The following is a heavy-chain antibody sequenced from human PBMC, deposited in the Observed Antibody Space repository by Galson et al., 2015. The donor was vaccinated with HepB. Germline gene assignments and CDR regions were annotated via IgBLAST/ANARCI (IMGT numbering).Heavy chain of an antibody. Sequence: SLRLSCAASGFTFSNHGIHWVRQAPGKGLEWVAVISSGGGTQYLADSVRGRVTLSRDNPKNTVYVQMNSLVAEDAAVYYCAKEIMVHAGDWYFDLWGRGTLVTVSS. J-gene: IGHJ2*01. D-gene: IGHD2-8*01. CDR2: ISSGGGTQ. V-gene: IGHV3-30*18. CDR1: GFTFSNHG. CDR3: AKEIMVHAGDWYFDL.